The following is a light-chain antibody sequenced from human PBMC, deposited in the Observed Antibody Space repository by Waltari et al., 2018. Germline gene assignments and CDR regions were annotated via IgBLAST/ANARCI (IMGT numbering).Light chain of an antibody. V-gene: IGKV3-15*01. J-gene: IGKJ1*01. CDR2: GAS. Sequence: EIVMTQSPATLSVSPGERATLSCRASQSVSSSLAWYQQKPGQPPRLLIYGASTRATGIAARLSGSGSGTEFTLTISSMQSEDCAVYYCQQYNNWPPWTFGQGTKVEIK. CDR3: QQYNNWPPWT. CDR1: QSVSSS.